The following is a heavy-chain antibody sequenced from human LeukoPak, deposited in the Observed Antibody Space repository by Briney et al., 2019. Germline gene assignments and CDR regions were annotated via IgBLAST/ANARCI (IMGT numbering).Heavy chain of an antibody. V-gene: IGHV3-30*18. CDR1: GFTFSSYG. CDR2: ISYDGSNK. D-gene: IGHD3-10*01. CDR3: AKEDGSYYYGSGSYYFSAFDI. J-gene: IGHJ3*02. Sequence: GGSLRLSCAASGFTFSSYGMHWVRQAPGKGLEWVAVISYDGSNKYYADSVKGRFTISRDNSKNTLYLQMNSLRAEDTAVYYCAKEDGSYYYGSGSYYFSAFDIWGQGTMVTVSS.